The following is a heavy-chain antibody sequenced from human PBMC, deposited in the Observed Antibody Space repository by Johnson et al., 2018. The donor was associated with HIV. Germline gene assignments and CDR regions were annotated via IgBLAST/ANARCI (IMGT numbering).Heavy chain of an antibody. J-gene: IGHJ3*02. V-gene: IGHV3-30*14. CDR3: AMLFLHAFDI. D-gene: IGHD3-10*01. CDR1: GFTFNNYA. Sequence: VQLVESGGGVVQPGRSLRLSCAASGFTFNNYALHWVRQAPGKGLEWVALISYDGSHKYFVDSVKGRFTISRDNSKNTLYLQMNSLRPEDTAVYYCAMLFLHAFDIWGQGTMVTVSS. CDR2: ISYDGSHK.